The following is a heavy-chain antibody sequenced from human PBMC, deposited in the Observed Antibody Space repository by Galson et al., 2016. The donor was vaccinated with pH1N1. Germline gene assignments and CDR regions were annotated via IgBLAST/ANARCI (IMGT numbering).Heavy chain of an antibody. D-gene: IGHD3-10*01. V-gene: IGHV4-4*07. CDR2: FYTSGST. Sequence: SKTLSLTCTVSGGSISSNYWSWIRQPAGKGLEWIGRFYTSGSTNHNPSLKSRVTMSVDTSKNQFSPKLSSVTAADTAVYYFARTLWFGELGNWFDPWGQGTLVTVSS. J-gene: IGHJ5*02. CDR3: ARTLWFGELGNWFDP. CDR1: GGSISSNY.